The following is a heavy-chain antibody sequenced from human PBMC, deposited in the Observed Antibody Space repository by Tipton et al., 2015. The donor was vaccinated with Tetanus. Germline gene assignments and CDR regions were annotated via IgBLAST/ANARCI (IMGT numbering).Heavy chain of an antibody. CDR3: ARRSLTNYGLDV. D-gene: IGHD1-1*01. J-gene: IGHJ6*02. V-gene: IGHV3-7*01. CDR1: GFTVSSNF. CDR2: INSDGSKK. Sequence: SLRLSCAASGFTVSSNFMSWVRQAPGRGLEWVANINSDGSKKYYVDSVKGRFTISRDNSKNSLFLQMNSLRAEDTAVYFCARRSLTNYGLDVWGQGTPVTVSS.